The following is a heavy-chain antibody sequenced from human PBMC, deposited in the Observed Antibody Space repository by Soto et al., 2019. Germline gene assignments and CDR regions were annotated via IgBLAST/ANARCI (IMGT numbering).Heavy chain of an antibody. D-gene: IGHD4-4*01. CDR1: GGSISSYY. V-gene: IGHV4-59*01. CDR3: ARAPNDYNYHYYGLDG. Sequence: QVQLQESGPGLVKPSETLSLTCVVSGGSISSYYWRWIRQPPGKGLECIGYIYYSGNTKYNPSLETRVTISVDMSKNQFSLNLRSVTAADTAVYYCARAPNDYNYHYYGLDGWGQGTTGTVSS. CDR2: IYYSGNT. J-gene: IGHJ6*02.